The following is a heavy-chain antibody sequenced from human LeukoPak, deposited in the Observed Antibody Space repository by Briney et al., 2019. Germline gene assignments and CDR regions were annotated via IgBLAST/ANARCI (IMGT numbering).Heavy chain of an antibody. Sequence: PGGSLRLSCAASGFTFSSYWMSWVRQAPGKGLEWVANIKQDGSEKYYVDSVKGRFTISRDNAKNSVYLQMNSLRAEDTAVYYCARGTLVRGVFMDYWGQGIPITVSS. D-gene: IGHD3-10*01. CDR1: GFTFSSYW. CDR2: IKQDGSEK. V-gene: IGHV3-7*04. J-gene: IGHJ4*02. CDR3: ARGTLVRGVFMDY.